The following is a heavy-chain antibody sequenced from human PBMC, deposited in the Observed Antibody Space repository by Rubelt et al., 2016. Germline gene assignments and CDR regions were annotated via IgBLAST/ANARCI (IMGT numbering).Heavy chain of an antibody. CDR3: AKDRGVRYSSPDY. Sequence: QVRLVESGGGLVQPGGSLRLSCAGSGFTFSAYAIHWVRQAPGRGLEWVAAMSYDGSNKYYAESVKGRLTISRDNSQNTMYLQVNSLRTEDTAIYYCAKDRGVRYSSPDYWGQGTLVTVSS. J-gene: IGHJ4*02. V-gene: IGHV3-30*04. D-gene: IGHD6-13*01. CDR1: GFTFSAYA. CDR2: MSYDGSNK.